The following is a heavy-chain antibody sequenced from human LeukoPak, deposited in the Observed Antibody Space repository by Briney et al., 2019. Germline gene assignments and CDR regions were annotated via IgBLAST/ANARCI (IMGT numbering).Heavy chain of an antibody. V-gene: IGHV3-30*03. D-gene: IGHD3-10*01. CDR2: ISYDGSNK. J-gene: IGHJ4*02. Sequence: QPGGSLRLSCAASGFTFSSYGMHWVRQAPGKGLEWVAVISYDGSNKYYADSVKGRFIISRDNSANTLYLQLNSLRLEDTAVYYCATGRGPPVYHYFDCWGRGTLVTVSS. CDR3: ATGRGPPVYHYFDC. CDR1: GFTFSSYG.